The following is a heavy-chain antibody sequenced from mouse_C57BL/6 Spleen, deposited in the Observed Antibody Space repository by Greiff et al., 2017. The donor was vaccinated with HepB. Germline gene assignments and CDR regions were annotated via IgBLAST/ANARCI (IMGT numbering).Heavy chain of an antibody. V-gene: IGHV1-69*01. Sequence: VQLQQSGAELVMPGASVKLSCKASGYTFTSYWMHWVKQRPGQGLEWIGEIDPSDSYTNYNQKFKGKSTLTVDKSSSTAYMQLSSLTSEESAVYYCARKGAYYSNYEDYFDYWGQGTTLTVSS. J-gene: IGHJ2*01. CDR1: GYTFTSYW. CDR3: ARKGAYYSNYEDYFDY. CDR2: IDPSDSYT. D-gene: IGHD2-5*01.